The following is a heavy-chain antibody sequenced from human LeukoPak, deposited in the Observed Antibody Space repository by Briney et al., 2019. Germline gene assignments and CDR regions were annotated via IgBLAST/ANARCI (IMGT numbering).Heavy chain of an antibody. D-gene: IGHD3-16*01. J-gene: IGHJ4*02. CDR2: ISGSGTTI. V-gene: IGHV3-48*03. Sequence: PGGSLRLSCAAPGFTFSTYEMKWVRQVPGKGLEWVSYISGSGTTIYYADSVKGRFAISRDNTKNSMYLQMNSLRAEDTAVYYCVHAYGGLLDYWGQGTLVTVSS. CDR1: GFTFSTYE. CDR3: VHAYGGLLDY.